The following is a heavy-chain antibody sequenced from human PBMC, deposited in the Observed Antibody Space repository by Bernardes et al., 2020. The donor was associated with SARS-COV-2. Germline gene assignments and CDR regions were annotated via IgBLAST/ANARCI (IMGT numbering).Heavy chain of an antibody. V-gene: IGHV3-33*01. D-gene: IGHD2-15*01. J-gene: IGHJ5*02. Sequence: GGSLRLSRAASGFTFSSYGMHWVRQAPGKGLEWVAVIWYDGSNKYYADSVKGRFTISRDNSKNTLYLQMNSLRAEDTAVYYCARDTVVAATPEYPVFDPWGNGTLVTVAS. CDR2: IWYDGSNK. CDR3: ARDTVVAATPEYPVFDP. CDR1: GFTFSSYG.